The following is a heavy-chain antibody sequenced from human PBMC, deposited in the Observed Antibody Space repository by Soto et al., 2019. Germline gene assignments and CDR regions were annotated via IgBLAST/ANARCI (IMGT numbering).Heavy chain of an antibody. CDR1: GGSISSGGYS. D-gene: IGHD2-2*01. J-gene: IGHJ5*02. CDR2: IYHSGST. V-gene: IGHV4-30-2*01. CDR3: ARVPDR. Sequence: QLQLQEPGSGLVKPSQTLSLTCAVSGGSISSGGYSWSWIRQPPGKGLEWIGYIYHSGSTYYNPSLKSRVTISVDRSQNQFSLKLSSVTAADTAVYYCARVPDRWGQGTLVTVSS.